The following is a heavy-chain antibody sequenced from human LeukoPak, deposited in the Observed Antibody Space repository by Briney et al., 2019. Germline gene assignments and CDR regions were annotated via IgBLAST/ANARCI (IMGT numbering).Heavy chain of an antibody. V-gene: IGHV3-53*01. J-gene: IGHJ3*02. CDR3: ARSNDAFDI. Sequence: GGSLRLSCAASGFTVSSNYMNWVRQAPGKGLEWVSIIYSGGSTFYADSVKGRFTISRDNSKNTLHLQMNSLRAEDTAVYYCARSNDAFDIWGQGTMVTVSS. D-gene: IGHD5/OR15-5a*01. CDR2: IYSGGST. CDR1: GFTVSSNY.